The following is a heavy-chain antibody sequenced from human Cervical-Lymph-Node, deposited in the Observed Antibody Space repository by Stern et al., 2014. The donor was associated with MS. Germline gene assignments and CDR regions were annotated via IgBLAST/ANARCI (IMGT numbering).Heavy chain of an antibody. CDR3: VKGRSNYYDSSLDS. CDR2: ISWNSGVI. J-gene: IGHJ4*02. CDR1: GFKFGDYG. D-gene: IGHD3-22*01. Sequence: EVQLVESGGGLVQHGRSLRLSCAASGFKFGDYGMHWVRQAPGKGLAWVSGISWNSGVIGYAEAVKGRFTISRDNAKDSLYLQMNTLRAEDAALYYCVKGRSNYYDSSLDSWGQGTLVTVSS. V-gene: IGHV3-9*01.